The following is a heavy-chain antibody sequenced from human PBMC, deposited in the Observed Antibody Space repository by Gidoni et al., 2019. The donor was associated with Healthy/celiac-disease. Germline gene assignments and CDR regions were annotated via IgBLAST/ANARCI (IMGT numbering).Heavy chain of an antibody. CDR3: ARVGYYGSGSYYKFDS. CDR1: GVTVSSYG. V-gene: IGHV3-33*01. CDR2: IWYDGSTT. J-gene: IGHJ4*02. Sequence: QEQLVEEGGGVVQPGRALRRSGAGAGVTVSSYGMHWVRQAPGKGLEWVAVIWYDGSTTYSAASVQGRFTISRANSKITLYLQMHSLSAEDTAVYYCARVGYYGSGSYYKFDSWGQGTLVTVSS. D-gene: IGHD3-10*01.